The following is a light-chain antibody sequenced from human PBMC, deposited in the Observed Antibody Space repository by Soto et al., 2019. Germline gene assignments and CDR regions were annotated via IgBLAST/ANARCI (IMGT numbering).Light chain of an antibody. V-gene: IGKV1-27*01. J-gene: IGKJ1*01. Sequence: DIQMTQSPSSLSASVGDRVTITCRASQGISNYLAWYQQKPGKAPKLLIFATSSLQSGVPSRFSGSGSGIDFTITISSLQPEDVATYYCQKYNSAWTFGQGTKVEIK. CDR1: QGISNY. CDR3: QKYNSAWT. CDR2: ATS.